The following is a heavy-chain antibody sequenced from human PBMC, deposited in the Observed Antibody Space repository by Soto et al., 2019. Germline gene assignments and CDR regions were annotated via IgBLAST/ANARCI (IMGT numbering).Heavy chain of an antibody. D-gene: IGHD2-2*01. CDR1: GFTFSSYA. CDR3: ARDPYAVPAAISNYYYYGMDV. Sequence: PGGSLRLSCAASGFTFSSYAMHWVRQAPGKGLEYVSAISSNGGSTYYANSVKGRFTISRDNSKNTLYLQMGSLRAEDMAVYYCARDPYAVPAAISNYYYYGMDVWGQGTTVTVSS. J-gene: IGHJ6*02. V-gene: IGHV3-64*01. CDR2: ISSNGGST.